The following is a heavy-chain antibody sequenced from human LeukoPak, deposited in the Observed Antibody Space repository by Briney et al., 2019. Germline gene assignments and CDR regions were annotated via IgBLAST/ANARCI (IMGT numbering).Heavy chain of an antibody. CDR1: GFTFSDYY. CDR3: AREGYYDSSGYYVLGAFDI. D-gene: IGHD3-22*01. V-gene: IGHV3-11*06. Sequence: GGSLRLSCAASGFTFSDYYMSWIRQAPGKGLEWVSYISTSSSYIYYADSVKGRFTISRDNAKNSLYLQMNSLRAEDTAVYYSAREGYYDSSGYYVLGAFDIWGQGTMVTVSS. J-gene: IGHJ3*02. CDR2: ISTSSSYI.